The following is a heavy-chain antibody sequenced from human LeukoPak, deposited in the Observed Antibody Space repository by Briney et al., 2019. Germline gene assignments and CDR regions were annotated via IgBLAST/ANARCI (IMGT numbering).Heavy chain of an antibody. CDR2: ISSSGSTI. CDR1: GFTFSDYY. V-gene: IGHV3-11*04. D-gene: IGHD6-6*01. Sequence: PGGSLRLSCAASGFTFSDYYMSWIRQAPGKGLEWVSYISSSGSTIYYADSVKSRFTISRDNAKSSLYLQMNSLRAEDTAVYYCARGDIAARPHNWFDPWGQGTLVTVSS. CDR3: ARGDIAARPHNWFDP. J-gene: IGHJ5*02.